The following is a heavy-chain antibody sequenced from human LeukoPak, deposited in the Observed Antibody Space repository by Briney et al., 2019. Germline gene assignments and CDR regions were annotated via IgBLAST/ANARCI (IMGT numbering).Heavy chain of an antibody. D-gene: IGHD3-10*01. CDR1: GGSISSYY. Sequence: SETLSLTCTVSGGSISSYYWSWIRQPAGKGLEWIGRIYTSGSTNYNPSLKSRVTMSVDTSKNQFSLKLSSVTAADTAVYYCARGRYYGSGRLYYFDYWGQGTLVTVSS. J-gene: IGHJ4*02. CDR2: IYTSGST. CDR3: ARGRYYGSGRLYYFDY. V-gene: IGHV4-4*07.